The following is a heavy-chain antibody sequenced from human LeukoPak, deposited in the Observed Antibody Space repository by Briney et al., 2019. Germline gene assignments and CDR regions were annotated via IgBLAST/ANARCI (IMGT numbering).Heavy chain of an antibody. CDR3: ARDRRGYYDSSGYYNDAFDV. J-gene: IGHJ3*01. D-gene: IGHD3-22*01. CDR2: IYYSGSA. V-gene: IGHV4-59*01. CDR1: GGSISNYY. Sequence: PETLSLTCTVSGGSISNYYWSWIRQPPGKGLEWIGYIYYSGSANYNPSLKSRVTISVDTSNNQFSLKLSSVTAADTAVYYCARDRRGYYDSSGYYNDAFDVWGQGTMVTVSS.